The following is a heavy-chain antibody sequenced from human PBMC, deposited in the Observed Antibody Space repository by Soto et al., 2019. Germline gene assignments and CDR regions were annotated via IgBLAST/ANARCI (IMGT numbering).Heavy chain of an antibody. CDR1: GFTVSSNY. J-gene: IGHJ3*02. Sequence: GGSLRLSCAASGFTVSSNYMSWVRQAPGKGLEWVSVIYSGGSTYYADSVKGRFTISRDNSKNTLYLQMNSLRAEDTAVYYCAREDGYRGGDAFDSWGQGTMVNVAS. CDR2: IYSGGST. D-gene: IGHD5-12*01. CDR3: AREDGYRGGDAFDS. V-gene: IGHV3-66*01.